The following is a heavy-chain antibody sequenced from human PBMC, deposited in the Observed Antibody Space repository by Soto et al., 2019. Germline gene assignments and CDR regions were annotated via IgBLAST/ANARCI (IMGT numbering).Heavy chain of an antibody. CDR3: ARDRRYSYGYYYYYGMDV. D-gene: IGHD5-18*01. CDR1: GFTFDDYG. J-gene: IGHJ6*02. Sequence: GESLKISCAASGFTFDDYGMSWVRQAPGKGLEWVSGINWNGGSTGYADSVKGRFTISRDNAKNSLYLQMNSLRAEDTALYHCARDRRYSYGYYYYYGMDVWGQGTTVTVSS. V-gene: IGHV3-20*01. CDR2: INWNGGST.